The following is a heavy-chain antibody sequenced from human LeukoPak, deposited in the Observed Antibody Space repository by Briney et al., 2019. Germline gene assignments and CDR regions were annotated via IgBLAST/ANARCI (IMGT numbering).Heavy chain of an antibody. Sequence: GRSLRLSCAASGFTFDGYAMYWVRQAPGKGLEWVSGISGSGGSTYYADSVKGRFTISRDNSRNTLYLQMNSLRAEDTAVYYCAKGVASSGLYPWGQGTLVTVSS. D-gene: IGHD3-22*01. CDR2: ISGSGGST. J-gene: IGHJ5*02. CDR1: GFTFDGYA. CDR3: AKGVASSGLYP. V-gene: IGHV3-23*01.